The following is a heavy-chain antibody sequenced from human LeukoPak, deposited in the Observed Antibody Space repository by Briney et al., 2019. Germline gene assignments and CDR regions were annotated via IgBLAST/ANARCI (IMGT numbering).Heavy chain of an antibody. V-gene: IGHV4-61*02. CDR1: GGSISSGSYY. CDR2: IYTSGST. CDR3: ASTGRYYMDV. D-gene: IGHD1-14*01. Sequence: SQTLSLTCTVSGGSISSGSYYWSWIRQPAGKGLEWIGRIYTSGSTNYNPSLKSRVTISVDTSKNQFSLKLSSVTAAGTAVYHCASTGRYYMDVWGKGTTVTVSS. J-gene: IGHJ6*03.